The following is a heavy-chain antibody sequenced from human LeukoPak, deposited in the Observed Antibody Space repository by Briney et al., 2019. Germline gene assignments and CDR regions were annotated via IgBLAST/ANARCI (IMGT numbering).Heavy chain of an antibody. Sequence: ASVKVSCKASGGTFSSYAISWVRQAPGQGLEWMGGIIPIFGTANYAQKFQGRVTITADESTSTAYMELSSLRSEHTAVYYCARDYSDGDGHTLYFDIWGQGTMVTVSS. CDR3: ARDYSDGDGHTLYFDI. CDR2: IIPIFGTA. J-gene: IGHJ3*02. CDR1: GGTFSSYA. V-gene: IGHV1-69*01. D-gene: IGHD5-24*01.